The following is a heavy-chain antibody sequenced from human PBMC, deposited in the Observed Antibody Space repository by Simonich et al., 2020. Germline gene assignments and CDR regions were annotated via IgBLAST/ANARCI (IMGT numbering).Heavy chain of an antibody. V-gene: IGHV1-2*02. Sequence: QVQLVQSGAEVKKPGASVKVSCKASGYTFTGYYMHWVRKAPGQGLEWMGWINPNRGGTNYAQKFQGRVTMTSDPSISTAYMELSRLRSDDTAVYYCARDSYSSWYFDLWGRGTLVTVSS. CDR1: GYTFTGYY. CDR3: ARDSYSSWYFDL. D-gene: IGHD6-13*01. CDR2: INPNRGGT. J-gene: IGHJ2*01.